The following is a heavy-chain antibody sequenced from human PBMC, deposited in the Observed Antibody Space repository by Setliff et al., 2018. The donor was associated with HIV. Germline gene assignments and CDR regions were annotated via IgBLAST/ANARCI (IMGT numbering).Heavy chain of an antibody. CDR1: GGSISSHY. J-gene: IGHJ6*03. D-gene: IGHD3-3*01. CDR2: IYYSVST. V-gene: IGHV4-59*11. Sequence: ASETLSLTCTVSGGSISSHYWTWIRQPPGRGLEWIGYIYYSVSTKYNPSLKSRVSMSIDTSKNQFSLKMSSVTAADTAVYYCARGVVDYDFWSGSGDYYYMDVWGKGTTVTVSS. CDR3: ARGVVDYDFWSGSGDYYYMDV.